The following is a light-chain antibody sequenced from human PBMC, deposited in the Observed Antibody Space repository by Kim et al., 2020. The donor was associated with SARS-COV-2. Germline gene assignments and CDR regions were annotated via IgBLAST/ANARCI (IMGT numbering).Light chain of an antibody. CDR1: GIGSKS. CDR3: QVWHSSSDHRVV. J-gene: IGLJ2*01. Sequence: PAKPARITCGGNGIGSKSVRWYQQKAGQAPVLVIYYDSDRPSGIPERFSGSNSWNTATLTISRVEAGDEADYYCQVWHSSSDHRVVFGGGTQLTVL. V-gene: IGLV3-21*04. CDR2: YDS.